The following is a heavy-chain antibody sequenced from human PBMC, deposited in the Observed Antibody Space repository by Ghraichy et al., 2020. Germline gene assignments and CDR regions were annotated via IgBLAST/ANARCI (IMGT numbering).Heavy chain of an antibody. V-gene: IGHV3-21*01. D-gene: IGHD3-3*01. Sequence: GGSLRLSCAASGLTSTRLSSSHVLPAPMPSFAWVSSISSSSSYIYYADSVKGRFTISRDNAQNSLYLQMNSLRAEDTAVSYCARDQADRYDFWSGFPCDYWGQVTLVTVSS. CDR1: GLTSTRLS. CDR3: ARDQADRYDFWSGFPCDY. J-gene: IGHJ4*02. CDR2: ISSSSSYI.